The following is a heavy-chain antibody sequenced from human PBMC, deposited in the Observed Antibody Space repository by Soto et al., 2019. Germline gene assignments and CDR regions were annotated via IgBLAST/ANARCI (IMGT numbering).Heavy chain of an antibody. CDR3: ATEAAISGYEGFYYYGMDV. V-gene: IGHV1-24*01. Sequence: QVQLVQSGAEVKKPGASVKVSCKVSGYTLTELSMHWVRQAPGKGLEWMGGFDPEDGETIYAQKFQGRVTMTEDTSTDTAYMELSSLRSEDTAVYYCATEAAISGYEGFYYYGMDVWGQGTTVTVSS. J-gene: IGHJ6*02. CDR2: FDPEDGET. D-gene: IGHD5-12*01. CDR1: GYTLTELS.